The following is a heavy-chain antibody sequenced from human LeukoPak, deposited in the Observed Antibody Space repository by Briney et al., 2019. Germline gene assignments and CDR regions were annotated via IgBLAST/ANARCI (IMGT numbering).Heavy chain of an antibody. J-gene: IGHJ4*02. V-gene: IGHV1-2*02. CDR3: AREDNYYDSSGYFDY. CDR2: INCNSGGT. D-gene: IGHD3-22*01. CDR1: GFTFTDYY. Sequence: ASVKVSCKASGFTFTDYYLHWVRQAPGQGLEWMGWINCNSGGTNYAQKFQGRVTMTRDTSTSTVYMELSSLRSEDTAVYYCAREDNYYDSSGYFDYWGQGTLVTVSS.